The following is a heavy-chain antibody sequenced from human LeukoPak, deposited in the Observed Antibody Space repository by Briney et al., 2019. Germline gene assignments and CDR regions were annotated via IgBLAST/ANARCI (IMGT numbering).Heavy chain of an antibody. CDR2: IYSGSST. V-gene: IGHV3-53*05. Sequence: GGSLRLSCAASGFTVNSNCVSWVRQAPGKGLEWVSLIYSGSSTYYADSVKGRFTISRDNSKNTLYLQMNSLRAEDTAVYYCARGGFWSGYPFWYFDYWGQGTLVTVSS. CDR1: GFTVNSNC. D-gene: IGHD3-3*01. J-gene: IGHJ4*02. CDR3: ARGGFWSGYPFWYFDY.